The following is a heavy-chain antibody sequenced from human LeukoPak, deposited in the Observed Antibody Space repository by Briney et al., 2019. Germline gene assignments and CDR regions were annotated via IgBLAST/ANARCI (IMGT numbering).Heavy chain of an antibody. Sequence: GGSLRLSCAASGFTVSGTHMSWVPQAPGKGLEWVSPMYTGGTPYYADSVKGRFTFSRDNSRNTLFLHMSGLRADDTAVYYCAKDEATSGGGLASWGQGTLVTVSS. V-gene: IGHV3-53*01. CDR1: GFTVSGTH. J-gene: IGHJ4*02. CDR2: MYTGGTP. D-gene: IGHD3-16*01. CDR3: AKDEATSGGGLAS.